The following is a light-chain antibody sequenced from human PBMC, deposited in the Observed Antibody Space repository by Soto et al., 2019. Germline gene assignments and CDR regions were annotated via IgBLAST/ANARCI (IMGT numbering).Light chain of an antibody. V-gene: IGKV3-11*01. Sequence: EIVLTQSPATLSLSPGERATLSCRASQSVIRFLAWYQQKPGQAPRLLIFDASNRATGIPARFSGSGSGTDFTLTISSLQSEDFAVYYCQHYNNWPLTFGGGTKVDIK. CDR2: DAS. CDR3: QHYNNWPLT. J-gene: IGKJ4*01. CDR1: QSVIRF.